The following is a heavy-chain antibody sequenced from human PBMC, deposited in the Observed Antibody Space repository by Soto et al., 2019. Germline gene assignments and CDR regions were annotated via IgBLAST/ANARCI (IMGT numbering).Heavy chain of an antibody. V-gene: IGHV4-59*01. Sequence: SETLSLTCTVSGGSISAYYWSWIRQPPGKGLVWIGFIYYSGSTNYNPSLKDRVTISVDTSKNQFSLRLSSVTAADTAVYYCAGEMDTSDYYYYHMDVWGKGTTVTVSS. D-gene: IGHD2-2*01. CDR3: AGEMDTSDYYYYHMDV. J-gene: IGHJ6*03. CDR2: IYYSGST. CDR1: GGSISAYY.